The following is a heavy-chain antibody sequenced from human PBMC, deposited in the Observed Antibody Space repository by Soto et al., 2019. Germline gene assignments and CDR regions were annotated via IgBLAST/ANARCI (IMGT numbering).Heavy chain of an antibody. CDR1: GDSVTSNY. D-gene: IGHD6-13*01. Sequence: ASETLSLTCSFSGDSVTSNYLTWIRQSPEKGLEWIGYMHYTGFSHYNPSLKSRLTISVDKSKNQFTLQLTSVTVADTAVYYCATPFGNAWYTYWGKGPQVPVSS. J-gene: IGHJ4*02. CDR3: ATPFGNAWYTY. V-gene: IGHV4-59*02. CDR2: MHYTGFS.